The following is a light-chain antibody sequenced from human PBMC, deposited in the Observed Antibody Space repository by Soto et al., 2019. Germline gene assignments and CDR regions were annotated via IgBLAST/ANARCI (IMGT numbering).Light chain of an antibody. Sequence: EVVLTQSPGTLSLSPGERAILSCRASQSVTISYLAWFQQKPGQAPRLLIYGARSRATGVPDRFSASGSGTDFSLTISSLEPEDFAVYYCQERSGWPRGTFGGVTKVDIK. J-gene: IGKJ4*01. CDR1: QSVTISY. CDR2: GAR. CDR3: QERSGWPRGT. V-gene: IGKV3D-20*02.